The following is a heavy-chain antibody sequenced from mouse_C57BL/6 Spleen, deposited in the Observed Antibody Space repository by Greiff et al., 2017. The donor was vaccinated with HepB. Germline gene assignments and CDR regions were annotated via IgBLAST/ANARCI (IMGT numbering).Heavy chain of an antibody. CDR2: INPNNGGT. J-gene: IGHJ4*01. V-gene: IGHV1-22*01. CDR3: ARRKKGYPYAMDY. CDR1: GYTFTDYN. Sequence: EVQLQQSGPELVKPGASVKMSCKASGYTFTDYNMHWVKQSHGKSLEWIGYINPNNGGTSYNQKFKGKATLTVNKSSSTAYMELSSLTSEDSAVYYCARRKKGYPYAMDYWGQGTSVTVSS. D-gene: IGHD2-2*01.